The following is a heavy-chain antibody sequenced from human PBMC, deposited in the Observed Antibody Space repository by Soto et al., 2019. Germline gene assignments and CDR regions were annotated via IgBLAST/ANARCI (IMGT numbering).Heavy chain of an antibody. V-gene: IGHV3-15*01. CDR3: AADTPYSGVGEVYY. CDR1: GFTFSSAW. Sequence: EVQLVESGGGLVKPGGSLRLSCAASGFTFSSAWMTWVRQAPGKGLEWVGHIKTKNEGEIGNYAAPVRGRFSISRDDSETTVYLQMNSLNTEDTAVYYCAADTPYSGVGEVYYWGQGTLVTVSS. D-gene: IGHD2-21*01. CDR2: IKTKNEGEIG. J-gene: IGHJ4*02.